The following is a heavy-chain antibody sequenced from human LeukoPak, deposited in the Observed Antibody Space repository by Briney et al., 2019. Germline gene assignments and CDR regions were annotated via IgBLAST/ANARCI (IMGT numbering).Heavy chain of an antibody. J-gene: IGHJ5*02. V-gene: IGHV1-2*02. D-gene: IGHD5-12*01. CDR3: ARLFGTDIVATIPDPRPRFDP. CDR2: INPNSGGT. Sequence: EASVKVSCKASGYTFTGYYMHWVRQAPGQGLEWMGWINPNSGGTNYAQKFQGRVTMTRDTSISTAYMELSRLRSDDTAVYYCARLFGTDIVATIPDPRPRFDPWGQGTLVTVSS. CDR1: GYTFTGYY.